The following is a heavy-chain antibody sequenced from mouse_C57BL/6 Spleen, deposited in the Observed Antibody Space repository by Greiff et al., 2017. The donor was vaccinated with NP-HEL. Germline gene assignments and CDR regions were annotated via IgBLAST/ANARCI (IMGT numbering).Heavy chain of an antibody. Sequence: EVQLQQSGPELVKPGASVKISCKASGYSFTGYYMNWVKQSPEKSLEWIGEINPSTGGTTYNQKFKAKATLTVDKSSSTAYMQLKSLTSEDSAVYYCASAPRDYAMDYWGQGTSVTVSS. V-gene: IGHV1-42*01. J-gene: IGHJ4*01. CDR2: INPSTGGT. CDR3: ASAPRDYAMDY. CDR1: GYSFTGYY.